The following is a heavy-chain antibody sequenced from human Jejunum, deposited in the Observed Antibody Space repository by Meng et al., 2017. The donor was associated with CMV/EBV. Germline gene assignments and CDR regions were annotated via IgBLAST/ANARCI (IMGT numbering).Heavy chain of an antibody. CDR2: ISYDGGNK. Sequence: FTFSRYPMQWVRQAPGKGLEWVAVISYDGGNKYYADSVKDRFTISRDNSNNTLYLQLDSLRAEDTAVYYCARDRTSVVVPAALLYWGQGALVTVSS. J-gene: IGHJ4*02. CDR1: FTFSRYP. V-gene: IGHV3-30-3*01. D-gene: IGHD2-2*01. CDR3: ARDRTSVVVPAALLY.